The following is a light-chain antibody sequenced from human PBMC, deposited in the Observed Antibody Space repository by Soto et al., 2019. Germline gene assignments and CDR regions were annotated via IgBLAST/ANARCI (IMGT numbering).Light chain of an antibody. CDR2: DAS. Sequence: DIQMTQSPSTLSASVGDRVTITCRASQSISIFLAWYQQKPGKAPQVLMYDASTLESGVPSRFSGSGSGTEFSLTISSLQPDDFATYYCLQYNNYPWTFVQGTKVEIK. J-gene: IGKJ1*01. CDR1: QSISIF. V-gene: IGKV1-5*01. CDR3: LQYNNYPWT.